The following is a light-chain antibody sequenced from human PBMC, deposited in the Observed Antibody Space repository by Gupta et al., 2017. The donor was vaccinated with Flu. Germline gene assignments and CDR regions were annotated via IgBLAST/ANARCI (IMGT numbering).Light chain of an antibody. V-gene: IGKV1-5*03. Sequence: DRVTITCRARQSINRWLAWYQQKPWKAPILLIYMASTLDTGVPSRFSGTGSGTEFTLTISSLQPDDFATYYCLQYSARPWTFGQGTMVEI. J-gene: IGKJ1*01. CDR3: LQYSARPWT. CDR2: MAS. CDR1: QSINRW.